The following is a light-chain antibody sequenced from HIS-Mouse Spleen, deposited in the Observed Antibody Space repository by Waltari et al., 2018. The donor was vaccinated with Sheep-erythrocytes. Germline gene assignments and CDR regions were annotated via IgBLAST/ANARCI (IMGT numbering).Light chain of an antibody. Sequence: QSALTQPASVSGSPGESITISCTGTSSDVGSYNLFPLYQQRPGKAPKLMIYEGSKRPSGVSNRFSGSKSGNTASLTISGLQAEDEADYYCCSYAGSSTPWVFGGGTKLTVL. CDR1: SSDVGSYNL. J-gene: IGLJ3*02. CDR2: EGS. CDR3: CSYAGSSTPWV. V-gene: IGLV2-23*01.